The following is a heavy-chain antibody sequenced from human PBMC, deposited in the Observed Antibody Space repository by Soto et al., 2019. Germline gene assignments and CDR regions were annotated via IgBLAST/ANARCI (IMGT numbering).Heavy chain of an antibody. V-gene: IGHV3-23*01. CDR1: GFTFSSYA. J-gene: IGHJ4*02. Sequence: GGSLRLSCAASGFTFSSYAMSWVRQAPGKGLEWVSAISGSGGSTYYADSVKGRITISRDNSKNTLYLQMNSLRAEDTAVYYCAKDSQGSGNYYFDYWGQGTLVTVSS. CDR2: ISGSGGST. CDR3: AKDSQGSGNYYFDY. D-gene: IGHD3-10*01.